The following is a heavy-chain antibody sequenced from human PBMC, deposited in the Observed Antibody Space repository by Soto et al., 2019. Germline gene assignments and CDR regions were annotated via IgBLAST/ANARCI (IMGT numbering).Heavy chain of an antibody. D-gene: IGHD6-13*01. Sequence: SETLSLPCTVSGGSISSGGYYWSWIRQHPGKGLEWIGYIYYSGSTYYNPSLKSRVTISVDTSKNQFSLKLSSVTAADTAVYYCAIAIDYFYSSSRYRWFDPWGQGTLVTVSS. J-gene: IGHJ5*02. CDR2: IYYSGST. V-gene: IGHV4-31*03. CDR3: AIAIDYFYSSSRYRWFDP. CDR1: GGSISSGGYY.